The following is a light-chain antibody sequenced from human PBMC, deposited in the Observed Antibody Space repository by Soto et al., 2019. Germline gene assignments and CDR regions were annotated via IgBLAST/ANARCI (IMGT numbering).Light chain of an antibody. CDR3: QQYYSTVST. CDR2: WAS. CDR1: QRVLYSSNNKNY. J-gene: IGKJ1*01. V-gene: IGKV4-1*01. Sequence: DIVMTQSPDSLAVSLGERATINCKSSQRVLYSSNNKNYLAWYQQKPAQPPKLLIYWASTRESGVPDRFSGSGSGTDFALTISSLQAEDVAVYYCQQYYSTVSTFGQGTKVEIK.